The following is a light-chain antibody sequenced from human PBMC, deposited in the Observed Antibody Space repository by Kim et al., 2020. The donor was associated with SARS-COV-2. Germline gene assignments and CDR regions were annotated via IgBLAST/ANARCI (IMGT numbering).Light chain of an antibody. CDR1: SSDVGGYNY. J-gene: IGLJ2*01. CDR2: DVS. CDR3: SSYTSSSSVV. Sequence: QSALTQPASVSGSPGQSITSSCTGTSSDVGGYNYVSWYQQHPGKAPKLMIYDVSKRPSGVSNRFSGPKSGNTASLTISGLQAEDEADYYCSSYTSSSSVVFGGGTQLTVL. V-gene: IGLV2-14*01.